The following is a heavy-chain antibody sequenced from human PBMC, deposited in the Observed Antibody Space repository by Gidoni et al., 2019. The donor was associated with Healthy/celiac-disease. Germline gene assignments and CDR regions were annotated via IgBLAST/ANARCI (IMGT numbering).Heavy chain of an antibody. CDR1: GGSVSSGSYY. V-gene: IGHV4-61*01. Sequence: QVQLQESGPGLVKPSETLSLTCTVSGGSVSSGSYYWSWIRPPPGKGLEWIGYIYYSGSTNYNPSLKSRVTISVDTSKNQFSLKLSSVTAADTAVYYCARLPRGYSSRDYFDYWGQGTLVTVSS. CDR3: ARLPRGYSSRDYFDY. D-gene: IGHD5-18*01. CDR2: IYYSGST. J-gene: IGHJ4*02.